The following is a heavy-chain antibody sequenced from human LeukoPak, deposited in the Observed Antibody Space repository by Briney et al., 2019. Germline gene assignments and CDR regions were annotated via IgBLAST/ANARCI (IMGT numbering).Heavy chain of an antibody. J-gene: IGHJ4*02. CDR1: GFTFSSYA. V-gene: IGHV3-30-3*01. Sequence: PGGSLRLSCAASGFTFSSYAMHWVRQAPGKGLEWVAVISYDGSNKYYADSVKGRFTISRDNSKNTLYLQMNSLRAEDTAVYYCARDHSGWLIEYYFDYWGQGTLVTVSS. D-gene: IGHD6-19*01. CDR3: ARDHSGWLIEYYFDY. CDR2: ISYDGSNK.